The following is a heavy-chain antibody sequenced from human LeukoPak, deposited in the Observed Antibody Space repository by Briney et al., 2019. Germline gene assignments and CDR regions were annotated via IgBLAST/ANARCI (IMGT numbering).Heavy chain of an antibody. V-gene: IGHV3-33*01. CDR2: IWYDGSNK. CDR1: GFTFSSYG. Sequence: GGSLRLSCAASGFTFSSYGMHWVRQAPGKGLGWVAVIWYDGSNKYYADSVKGRFTISRDNSKNTLYLQMNSLRAEDTAVYYCARDNGYYDSSGNFDYWGQGTLVTVSS. J-gene: IGHJ4*02. CDR3: ARDNGYYDSSGNFDY. D-gene: IGHD3-22*01.